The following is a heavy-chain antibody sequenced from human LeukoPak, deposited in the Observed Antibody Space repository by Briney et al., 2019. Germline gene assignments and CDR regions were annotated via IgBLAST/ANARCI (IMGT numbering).Heavy chain of an antibody. CDR3: ARDLSSSSTAYFQH. D-gene: IGHD6-6*01. V-gene: IGHV3-21*01. Sequence: GGSLRLSCATSGFTFSSYSMNWVRRAPGKGLEWVSSINSNSRYIYYADSVKGRFTISRDSAKNSLYLQMNSLRAEDTAVYYCARDLSSSSTAYFQHWGQGTLVTVSS. J-gene: IGHJ1*01. CDR1: GFTFSSYS. CDR2: INSNSRYI.